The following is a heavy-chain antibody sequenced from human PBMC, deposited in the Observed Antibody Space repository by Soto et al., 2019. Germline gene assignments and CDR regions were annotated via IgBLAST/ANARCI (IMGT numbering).Heavy chain of an antibody. D-gene: IGHD5-12*01. V-gene: IGHV3-33*01. Sequence: PGGSLRLSCAASGFTFSGYGMHWVRQAPGQGLEWVAVIWYDGSNKYYADSAKGRFTISRDNSKNTLYLQMNSLRAEDTAVYYCARGTTGPYSKMDVWGQGTTVTVSS. J-gene: IGHJ6*02. CDR2: IWYDGSNK. CDR1: GFTFSGYG. CDR3: ARGTTGPYSKMDV.